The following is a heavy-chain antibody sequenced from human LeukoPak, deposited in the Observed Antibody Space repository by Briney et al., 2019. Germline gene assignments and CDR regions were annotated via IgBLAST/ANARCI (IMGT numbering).Heavy chain of an antibody. CDR1: GYTFTGYY. J-gene: IGHJ5*02. Sequence: ASVKVSFKASGYTFTGYYMHWVRQAPGQGLEWMGRINPNNGGTNYAQKFQGRVTMTRDTSISTAYMELSRLRSDDTAVYYCARPHTVLYNWFDPWGQGTLVTVSS. D-gene: IGHD4-11*01. CDR3: ARPHTVLYNWFDP. CDR2: INPNNGGT. V-gene: IGHV1-2*06.